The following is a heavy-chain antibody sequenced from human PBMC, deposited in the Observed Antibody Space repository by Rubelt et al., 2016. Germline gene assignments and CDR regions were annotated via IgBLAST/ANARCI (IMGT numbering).Heavy chain of an antibody. V-gene: IGHV4-39*07. D-gene: IGHD3-3*01. J-gene: IGHJ5*02. CDR2: IYYSGST. CDR1: GGSISSSSYY. Sequence: QLQLQESGPGLVKPSETLSLTCTVSGGSISSSSYYWGWIRQPPGKGLEWIGSIYYSGSTYYNPSLKSRVTISVDTSKNQFSLKLSSVTAADTAVYYCARDPLRFLEWGFDPWGQGTLVTVSS. CDR3: ARDPLRFLEWGFDP.